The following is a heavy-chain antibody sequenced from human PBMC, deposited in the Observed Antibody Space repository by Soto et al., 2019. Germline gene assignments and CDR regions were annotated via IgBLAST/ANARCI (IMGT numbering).Heavy chain of an antibody. CDR3: ASLTGYSSSWYSSYYGMDV. CDR2: ISSSSSTI. D-gene: IGHD6-13*01. CDR1: GFTFSSYS. Sequence: GGSLRLSCAASGFTFSSYSMNWVRQAPGKGLEWVSYISSSSSTIYYADSVKGRFTISRDNAKNSLYLQMNSLRDEDTAVYYCASLTGYSSSWYSSYYGMDVWGQGTTVTVSS. J-gene: IGHJ6*02. V-gene: IGHV3-48*02.